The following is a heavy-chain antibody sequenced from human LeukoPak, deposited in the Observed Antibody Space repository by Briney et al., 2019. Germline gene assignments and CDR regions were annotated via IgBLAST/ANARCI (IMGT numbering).Heavy chain of an antibody. CDR3: AKDPRRYSRTGGYFDY. Sequence: GGSLRLSCAASGFTFSSYGMHWVRQAPGKGLEWVAVISYDGSDKYYADSVKGRFTISRDNSKNTLYLQMNSLRAEDTAVYYCAKDPRRYSRTGGYFDYWGQGTLVAVSS. V-gene: IGHV3-30*18. J-gene: IGHJ4*02. CDR2: ISYDGSDK. CDR1: GFTFSSYG. D-gene: IGHD6-13*01.